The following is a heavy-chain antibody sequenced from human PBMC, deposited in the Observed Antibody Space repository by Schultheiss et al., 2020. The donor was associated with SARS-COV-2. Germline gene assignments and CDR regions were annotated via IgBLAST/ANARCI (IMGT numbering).Heavy chain of an antibody. D-gene: IGHD6-6*01. CDR3: ARGKYSSSFDY. Sequence: SETLSLTCAVSGGSITSRNWWNWVRQPPVKGLEWIGEINHSGSTNYNPSLKSRVTISVDTPKNQFSLKLSSVTAADTAVYYCARGKYSSSFDYWGQGTLVTVLL. CDR1: GGSITSRNW. J-gene: IGHJ4*02. V-gene: IGHV4-4*02. CDR2: INHSGST.